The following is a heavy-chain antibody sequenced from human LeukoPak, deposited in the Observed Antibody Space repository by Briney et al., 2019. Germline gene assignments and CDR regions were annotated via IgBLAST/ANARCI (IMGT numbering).Heavy chain of an antibody. J-gene: IGHJ4*02. D-gene: IGHD4-17*01. Sequence: GESLKISCKGSGYSFTSYWIGWVRPMPGKGLEWMGVIYPGDSDTRYSPSFQGQVTISADKSISTAYLQWSSLKASDTAMYYCARHLGATVNTLYYFDYWGQGTLVTVSS. CDR3: ARHLGATVNTLYYFDY. CDR2: IYPGDSDT. CDR1: GYSFTSYW. V-gene: IGHV5-51*01.